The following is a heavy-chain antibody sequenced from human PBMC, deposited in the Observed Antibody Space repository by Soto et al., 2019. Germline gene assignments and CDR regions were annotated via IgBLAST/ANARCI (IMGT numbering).Heavy chain of an antibody. J-gene: IGHJ3*02. V-gene: IGHV4-31*03. CDR1: GGSISSGGYY. Sequence: QVQLQESGPGLVKPSQTLSLTCTVSGGSISSGGYYWSRIRQHPGKGLEWIGYIYYSGSTYYNPSLKSRVTISVDTSKNQFSLKLSSVTAADTAVYYCARDGPGYSSGWYAQGAFDIWGQGTMVTVSS. CDR3: ARDGPGYSSGWYAQGAFDI. CDR2: IYYSGST. D-gene: IGHD6-19*01.